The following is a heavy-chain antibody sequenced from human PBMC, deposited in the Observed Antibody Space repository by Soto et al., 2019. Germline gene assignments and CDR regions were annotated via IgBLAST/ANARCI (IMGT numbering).Heavy chain of an antibody. CDR3: ARFRGSYGMDV. CDR2: SIPILGIA. V-gene: IGHV1-69*02. Sequence: QVQLVQSGAEVKKPGSSVKVSCKASGGTFSSYIISWVRQAPGQGLEWMGRSIPILGIANYAQKFQGRVTITADKSTSTAYMELSSLRSEDTAVYYCARFRGSYGMDVWGQGTTVTVSS. D-gene: IGHD3-10*01. CDR1: GGTFSSYI. J-gene: IGHJ6*02.